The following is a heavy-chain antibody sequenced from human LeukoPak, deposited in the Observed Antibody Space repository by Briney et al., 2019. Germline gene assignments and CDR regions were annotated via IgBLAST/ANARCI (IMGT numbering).Heavy chain of an antibody. CDR2: MYFSGTT. D-gene: IGHD6-13*01. CDR1: GDSINAYY. J-gene: IGHJ5*02. Sequence: PSETLSLACTVSGDSINAYYWGWIRQPPGKGLEWIGYMYFSGTTKYNPSLESRVTISVDTSKNQFSLKLSSVTAADTAVYYCARRRAEGGSNGHYNWFDPWGQGILVTV. V-gene: IGHV4-59*08. CDR3: ARRRAEGGSNGHYNWFDP.